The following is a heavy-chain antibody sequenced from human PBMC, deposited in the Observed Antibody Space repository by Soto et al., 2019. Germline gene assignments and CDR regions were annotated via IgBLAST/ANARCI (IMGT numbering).Heavy chain of an antibody. J-gene: IGHJ4*02. CDR1: GYTFTSYG. CDR2: ISAYNGNT. D-gene: IGHD5-18*01. V-gene: IGHV1-18*01. CDR3: ASATVRGYSYGEFDY. Sequence: ASVKVSCKASGYTFTSYGISWVRQVPGQGLEWMGWISAYNGNTNYAQKLQGRVTMTTDTSTSTAYMELRSLRSDDTAVYYCASATVRGYSYGEFDYWGQGTLVTVSS.